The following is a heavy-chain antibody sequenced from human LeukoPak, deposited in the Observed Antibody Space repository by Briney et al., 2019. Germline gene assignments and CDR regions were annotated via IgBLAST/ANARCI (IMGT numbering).Heavy chain of an antibody. J-gene: IGHJ4*02. Sequence: PGGSLRLSCAASGFIFSSYEMNWVRQAPGKGLEWVSYISSSGSIIYYADSVQGRFTISRDNAKNSLYLQMNSLRAEDTAVYYCAKDRAPYSSSPKTLLFDYWGQGTLVTVSS. V-gene: IGHV3-48*03. CDR3: AKDRAPYSSSPKTLLFDY. D-gene: IGHD6-6*01. CDR1: GFIFSSYE. CDR2: ISSSGSII.